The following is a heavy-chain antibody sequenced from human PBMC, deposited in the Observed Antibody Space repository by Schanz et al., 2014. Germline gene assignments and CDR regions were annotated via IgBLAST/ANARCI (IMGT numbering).Heavy chain of an antibody. J-gene: IGHJ6*02. V-gene: IGHV3-74*01. CDR1: GFTYSSYW. CDR3: ARPLGPNYYYYGLDV. CDR2: IDTAGSYT. Sequence: EVQLVESGGGLVQPGGSLRLSCAASGFTYSSYWMHWVRQAPGKGLVWVSTIDTAGSYTSYVDSVKGRFTISRDNAKNTLYLQMSRLRVEDTAVYYCARPLGPNYYYYGLDVWGQGTTVTVSS.